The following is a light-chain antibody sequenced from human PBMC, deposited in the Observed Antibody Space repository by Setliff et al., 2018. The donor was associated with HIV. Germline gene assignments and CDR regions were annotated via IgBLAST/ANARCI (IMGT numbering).Light chain of an antibody. J-gene: IGLJ1*01. Sequence: QSVLTQPPSASGTPGQRVTISCSGGSSNVESNTVNWYQQLPGTAPKLLIYSNSPRPSGVPDRFSGSKSGTSASLAISGLQSEDEADYYCAAWDDSLNGYVFGTGTKVTGL. CDR1: SSNVESNT. CDR2: SNS. V-gene: IGLV1-44*01. CDR3: AAWDDSLNGYV.